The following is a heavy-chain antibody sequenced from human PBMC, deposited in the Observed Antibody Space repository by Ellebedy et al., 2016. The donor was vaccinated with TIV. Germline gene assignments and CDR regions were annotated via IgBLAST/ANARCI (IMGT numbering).Heavy chain of an antibody. Sequence: MPSETLSLTCTVSGGSIRSSSYYWGWIRQPPGKGLEWIGSIYYTGSTYYNPSLKSRVTISVDTSKNQFSLKLNSVTATDTAVYYCARRAYSGYESLRDMDVWGQGTTVTVSS. D-gene: IGHD5-12*01. CDR1: GGSIRSSSYY. CDR2: IYYTGST. V-gene: IGHV4-39*01. CDR3: ARRAYSGYESLRDMDV. J-gene: IGHJ6*02.